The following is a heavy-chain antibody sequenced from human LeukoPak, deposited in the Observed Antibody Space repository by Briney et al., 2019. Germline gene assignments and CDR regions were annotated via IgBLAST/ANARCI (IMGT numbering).Heavy chain of an antibody. CDR2: ISDSGGST. D-gene: IGHD1-26*01. CDR3: AKDRGSGSYFDY. CDR1: GFTLSSYA. J-gene: IGHJ4*02. Sequence: GGSLRLSCAASGFTLSSYAMSWVRQAPGKGLEWVSVISDSGGSTQYADSVKGRFTISRDNSKNTLNLQMNSLRAEDTAVYYCAKDRGSGSYFDYWGQGTLVTVSS. V-gene: IGHV3-23*01.